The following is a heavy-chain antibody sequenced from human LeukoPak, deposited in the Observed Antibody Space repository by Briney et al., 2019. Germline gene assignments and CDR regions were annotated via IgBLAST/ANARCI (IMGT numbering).Heavy chain of an antibody. Sequence: GGSLRLSCAASGFTFSSYAMSWVRQAPGKGLEWVSAISGSGGSTYYADSVKGRFTISRDNYKNTLYLQMNSLRAEDTAVYYCATRADLITMVRGNYFDYWGQGTLVTVSS. CDR2: ISGSGGST. J-gene: IGHJ4*02. CDR3: ATRADLITMVRGNYFDY. D-gene: IGHD3-10*01. CDR1: GFTFSSYA. V-gene: IGHV3-23*01.